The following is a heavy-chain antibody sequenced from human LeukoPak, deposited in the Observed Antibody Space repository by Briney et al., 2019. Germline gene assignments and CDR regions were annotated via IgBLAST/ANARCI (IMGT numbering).Heavy chain of an antibody. Sequence: GGSLRLSCAASGFTFSKYWLHWVRQPPGRGLVWLARINPDDKSTSYADSVKGRFTISRDNSKNTLYLQMNSLRAEDTAVYYCARDLLVVTAKSGYYGMDVWGQGTTVTVSS. J-gene: IGHJ6*02. CDR2: INPDDKST. D-gene: IGHD2-21*02. CDR1: GFTFSKYW. CDR3: ARDLLVVTAKSGYYGMDV. V-gene: IGHV3-74*01.